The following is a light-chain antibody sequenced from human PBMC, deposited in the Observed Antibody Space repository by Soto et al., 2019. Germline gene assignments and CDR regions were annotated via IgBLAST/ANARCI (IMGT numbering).Light chain of an antibody. Sequence: EIVLTQSPGALSLSPGERAALSCRASQRISSRYLAWYQQKPGQAPRLLISGASTRATGIPDRFSGSGSGTDFTLTISRLEPEDFAVYFCQRYGSSPPYTFVQGTKVEI. CDR1: QRISSRY. CDR3: QRYGSSPPYT. CDR2: GAS. V-gene: IGKV3-20*01. J-gene: IGKJ2*01.